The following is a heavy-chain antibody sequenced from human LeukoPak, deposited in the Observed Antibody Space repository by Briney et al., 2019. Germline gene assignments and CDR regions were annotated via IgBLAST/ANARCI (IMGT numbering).Heavy chain of an antibody. CDR1: GFTFSNYA. CDR2: ISWNSGSI. J-gene: IGHJ4*02. V-gene: IGHV3-9*01. CDR3: AKDIGGAADY. Sequence: GGSLRLSCAASGFTFSNYAMSWVRQAPGKGLEWVSGISWNSGSIGYADSVKGRFTISRDNAKNSLYLQMNSLRAEDTALYYCAKDIGGAADYWGQGTLVTVSS. D-gene: IGHD3-16*01.